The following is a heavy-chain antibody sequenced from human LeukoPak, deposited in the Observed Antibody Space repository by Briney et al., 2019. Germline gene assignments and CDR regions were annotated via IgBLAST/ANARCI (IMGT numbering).Heavy chain of an antibody. D-gene: IGHD2-21*01. CDR2: INHSGST. Sequence: PSETLSLTCAVYGGSFSGYYWSWIRQPPGKGLEWIGEINHSGSTNYNPSLKSRVTISVDTSKNQFSLKLSSVTAADTAVYYCARLVKSDLGYYYYYMDVWGKGTTVTISS. J-gene: IGHJ6*03. CDR3: ARLVKSDLGYYYYYMDV. V-gene: IGHV4-34*01. CDR1: GGSFSGYY.